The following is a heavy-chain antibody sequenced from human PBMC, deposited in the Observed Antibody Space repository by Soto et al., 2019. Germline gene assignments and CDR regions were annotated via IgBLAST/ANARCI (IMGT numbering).Heavy chain of an antibody. V-gene: IGHV3-9*01. J-gene: IGHJ3*02. CDR1: GFTFDDYA. CDR2: ISWNSGSI. D-gene: IGHD5-12*01. Sequence: EVQLVESGGGLVQPGRSLRLSCAASGFTFDDYAMHWVRQAPGKGLERVSGISWNSGSIGYADSVKGRFTISRDNAKNSLYLQMNSLRAEDTALYYCAKELRRDAFDIWGQGTMVTVSS. CDR3: AKELRRDAFDI.